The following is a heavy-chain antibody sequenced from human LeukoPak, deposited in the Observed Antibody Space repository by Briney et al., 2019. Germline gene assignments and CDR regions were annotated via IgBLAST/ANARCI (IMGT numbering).Heavy chain of an antibody. CDR3: ARSFRSSGSENFDY. V-gene: IGHV3-74*01. CDR2: INSDGSST. J-gene: IGHJ4*02. CDR1: GVTFSSYW. D-gene: IGHD3-10*01. Sequence: GGSLRLSCAASGVTFSSYWMHWVRQAPGKGLVWVSRINSDGSSTSYADSVKGRFTISRDNAKNTLYLQMNSLRAEDTAVYYCARSFRSSGSENFDYWGQGALVTVSS.